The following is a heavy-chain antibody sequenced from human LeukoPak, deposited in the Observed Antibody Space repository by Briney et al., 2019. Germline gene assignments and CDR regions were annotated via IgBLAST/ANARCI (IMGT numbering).Heavy chain of an antibody. CDR1: GYTFTNYG. CDR2: ISAYNGNT. V-gene: IGHV1-18*01. D-gene: IGHD3-22*01. CDR3: ARLYYYGSSGSFDY. Sequence: GASVKVSCEASGYTFTNYGFSWVRQAPGQGLEWMGWISAYNGNTNYAQKLQGRVTMTTDTSTSTAYMELRSLRSDDTAVYYCARLYYYGSSGSFDYWGQGTLVTVSS. J-gene: IGHJ4*02.